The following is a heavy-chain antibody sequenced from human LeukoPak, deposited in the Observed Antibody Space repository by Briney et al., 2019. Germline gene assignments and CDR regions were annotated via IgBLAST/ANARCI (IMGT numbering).Heavy chain of an antibody. Sequence: GGSLRLSCAVTGFTFSTYAMHWVRQAPGKGLEWVSSISSSSSYIYYADSVKGRFTISRDNAKNSLYLQMNSLRAEDTAVYYCATKIAVAGNAFDIWGQGTMVTVSS. CDR1: GFTFSTYA. CDR3: ATKIAVAGNAFDI. J-gene: IGHJ3*02. CDR2: ISSSSSYI. D-gene: IGHD6-19*01. V-gene: IGHV3-21*01.